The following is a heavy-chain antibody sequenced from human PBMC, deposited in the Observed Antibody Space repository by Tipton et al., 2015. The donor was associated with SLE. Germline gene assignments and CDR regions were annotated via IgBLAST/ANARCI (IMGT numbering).Heavy chain of an antibody. CDR2: ISSNSNYI. V-gene: IGHV3-21*01. CDR1: GFTFSSYS. CDR3: ARVPPDYYDSSAYADY. Sequence: SLRLSCAASGFTFSSYSINWVRQAPGKGLEWVSSISSNSNYIYYADSVKGRFTISRDNAKKSVYLHMNSLRAEDTAVYYCARVPPDYYDSSAYADYWGQGTLVTVSS. J-gene: IGHJ4*02. D-gene: IGHD3-22*01.